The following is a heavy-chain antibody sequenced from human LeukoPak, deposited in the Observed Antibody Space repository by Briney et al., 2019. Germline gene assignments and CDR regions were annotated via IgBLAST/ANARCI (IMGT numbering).Heavy chain of an antibody. CDR2: ISYDGSNK. D-gene: IGHD3-22*01. CDR1: GFIFSSYA. CDR3: ARVDYYDSSGYYFPPDY. Sequence: GGSLRLSCAASGFIFSSYAMHWVRQAPGKGLEWVAVISYDGSNKYYADSVKGRFTISRDNSKNPLYLQMNSLRAEDTAVYYCARVDYYDSSGYYFPPDYWGQGTLVTVSS. V-gene: IGHV3-30*04. J-gene: IGHJ4*02.